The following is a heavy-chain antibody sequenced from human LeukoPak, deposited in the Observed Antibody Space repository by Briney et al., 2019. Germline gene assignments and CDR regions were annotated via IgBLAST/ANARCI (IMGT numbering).Heavy chain of an antibody. D-gene: IGHD3-22*01. V-gene: IGHV1-46*01. J-gene: IGHJ4*02. Sequence: ASVKVSCTASGYTFTSYYMHWVRQAPGQGLEWMGIINPSGGSTSYAQKFQGRVTMTRDTSTSTVYMELSSLRSEDTAVYYCARSSYYDSSGGNQFGYGYWGQGTLVTVSS. CDR1: GYTFTSYY. CDR2: INPSGGST. CDR3: ARSSYYDSSGGNQFGYGY.